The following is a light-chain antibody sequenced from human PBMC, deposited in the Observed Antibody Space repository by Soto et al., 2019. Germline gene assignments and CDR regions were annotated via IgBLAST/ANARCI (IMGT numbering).Light chain of an antibody. J-gene: IGKJ2*01. CDR1: QSVSSRF. V-gene: IGKV3-20*01. Sequence: ENVLTQSPGTLALSPGERATLSCRASQSVSSRFLAWYQQKPGQAPRLLMYGASNRATGIPDRFSGTGSGTAFTLTISRLEPENFEVYYCQHYGSSRYTFGRGTQVDIX. CDR3: QHYGSSRYT. CDR2: GAS.